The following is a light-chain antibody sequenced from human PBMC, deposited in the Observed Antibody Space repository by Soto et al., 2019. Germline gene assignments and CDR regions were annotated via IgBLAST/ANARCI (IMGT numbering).Light chain of an antibody. CDR3: SSYTSSNTYV. V-gene: IGLV2-18*02. J-gene: IGLJ1*01. CDR1: SSDVGSYNR. Sequence: APAQPPSVSGSPGQSFAISCTRTSSDVGSYNRVSWYPQPPGTAPKVMIYEVSNRPSGVPDRFSGSKSGNTASLTISGLQAEDEADYYCSSYTSSNTYVFGTGTKVPVL. CDR2: EVS.